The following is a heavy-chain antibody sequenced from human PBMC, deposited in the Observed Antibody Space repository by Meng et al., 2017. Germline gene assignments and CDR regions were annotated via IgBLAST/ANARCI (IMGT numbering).Heavy chain of an antibody. V-gene: IGHV1-69*01. Sequence: QFQLVRAGAEEKKPGSSGQVSCKASEGTLSRYAFSWVRQAPGKGLEWMGGIIPIFGTANYAQTFQGRVTITADESTSTAYMELSSLRSEDTAVYYCASYSSVRGIAYWGQGTLVTVSS. CDR1: EGTLSRYA. D-gene: IGHD3-10*01. J-gene: IGHJ4*02. CDR3: ASYSSVRGIAY. CDR2: IIPIFGTA.